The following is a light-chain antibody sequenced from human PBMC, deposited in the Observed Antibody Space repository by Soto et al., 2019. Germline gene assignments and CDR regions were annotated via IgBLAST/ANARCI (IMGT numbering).Light chain of an antibody. CDR3: HQYGRSPT. CDR2: GAS. J-gene: IGKJ1*01. CDR1: QSVSRS. V-gene: IGKV3-20*01. Sequence: IVLTQSPGTLSLSPGERATLSCRASQSVSRSLAWYQQKPGQAPKVLIYGASNRATGVPDRFSGSGAGTDFTLTISRLEPEDFAVYYCHQYGRSPTFGQGTNVEIK.